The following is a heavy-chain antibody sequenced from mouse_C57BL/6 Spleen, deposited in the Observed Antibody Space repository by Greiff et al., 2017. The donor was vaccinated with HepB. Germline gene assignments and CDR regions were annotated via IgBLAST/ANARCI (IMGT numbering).Heavy chain of an antibody. V-gene: IGHV1-18*01. J-gene: IGHJ2*01. CDR2: INPNNGGT. Sequence: VQLQQSGPELVKPGASVKIPCKASGYTFTDYNMDWVKQSHGKSLEWIGDINPNNGGTIYNQKFKGKATLTVDKSSSTAYMELRSLTSEDTAVYYCARNWDRGYYFDYWGQGTTLTVSS. CDR3: ARNWDRGYYFDY. CDR1: GYTFTDYN. D-gene: IGHD4-1*01.